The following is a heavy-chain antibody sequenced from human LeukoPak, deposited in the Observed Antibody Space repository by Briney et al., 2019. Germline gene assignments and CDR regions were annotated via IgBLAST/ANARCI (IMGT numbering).Heavy chain of an antibody. Sequence: ASVKVSCKASGYTFTSYGISWVRQAPGQGLELMGWISAYNGNTNYAQKLQGRVTMTTDTSTSTAYMELRSLRSDDTAVYYCARGGCSSTSCYTRGWFDPWGQGTLVTISS. D-gene: IGHD2-2*02. CDR2: ISAYNGNT. CDR1: GYTFTSYG. J-gene: IGHJ5*02. CDR3: ARGGCSSTSCYTRGWFDP. V-gene: IGHV1-18*01.